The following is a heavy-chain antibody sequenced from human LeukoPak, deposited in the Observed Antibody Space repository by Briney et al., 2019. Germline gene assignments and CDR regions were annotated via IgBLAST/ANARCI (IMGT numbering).Heavy chain of an antibody. J-gene: IGHJ4*02. CDR3: ARARGYCSGGSSYSGYYFDY. CDR1: GFTVSSNY. CDR2: IYSGAST. D-gene: IGHD2-15*01. V-gene: IGHV3-53*01. Sequence: PGRSLRLSCAASGFTVSSNYMSWVSQAPGKGLEWVSSIYSGASTYYADSVKGRFTISRDNSKNTLYLQMNSLRAEDTAVYYCARARGYCSGGSSYSGYYFDYWGQGTLVTVSS.